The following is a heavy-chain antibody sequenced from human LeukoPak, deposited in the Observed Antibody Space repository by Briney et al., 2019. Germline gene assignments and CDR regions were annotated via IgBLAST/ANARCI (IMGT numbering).Heavy chain of an antibody. V-gene: IGHV1-24*01. J-gene: IGHJ2*01. Sequence: ASVKVSCKVSGYTLTELSLHWVRQAPGKGLEWMGGFDPEDGETIYAQKFQGRVTMTEDTSTDTAYMDLSSLRSEDTAVYYCATLSVVIPNWYFDLWGRGTLVTVSS. CDR3: ATLSVVIPNWYFDL. CDR2: FDPEDGET. CDR1: GYTLTELS. D-gene: IGHD3-22*01.